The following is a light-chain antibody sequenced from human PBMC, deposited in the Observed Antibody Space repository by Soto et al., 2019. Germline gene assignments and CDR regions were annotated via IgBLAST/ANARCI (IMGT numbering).Light chain of an antibody. CDR2: AVS. V-gene: IGKV3-20*01. CDR1: RSVPNNY. CDR3: QQYDTSPGT. J-gene: IGKJ1*01. Sequence: EIVLTQSPGTLSSSPGERATLSCRASRSVPNNYLAWYQQKPGQSPRLLIYAVSSRAIGIPDRFSGSGSGTDFTLTISSLEPEDFAVYYCQQYDTSPGTFGQGTKVDIK.